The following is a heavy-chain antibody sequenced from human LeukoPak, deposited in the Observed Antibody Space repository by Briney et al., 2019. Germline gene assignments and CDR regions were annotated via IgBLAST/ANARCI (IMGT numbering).Heavy chain of an antibody. CDR3: ARGRGWFDP. V-gene: IGHV4-59*01. CDR2: IYYSGST. D-gene: IGHD3-10*01. J-gene: IGHJ5*02. CDR1: GGSFSGYY. Sequence: SETLSLTCAVYGGSFSGYYWSWIRQPPGKGLEWIGYIYYSGSTNYNPSLKSRVTISVDTSKNQFSLKLSSVTAADTAVYYCARGRGWFDPWGQGTLVTVSS.